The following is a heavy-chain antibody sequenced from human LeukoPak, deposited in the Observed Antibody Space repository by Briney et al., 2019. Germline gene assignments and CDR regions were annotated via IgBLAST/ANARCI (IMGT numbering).Heavy chain of an antibody. CDR3: ARAKGDY. V-gene: IGHV4-61*02. Sequence: SQTLSLTCTVSGNSISSGDNYWSWTRQPAGKGLEWIGRIYTSGSTNYNPSLKSRVTISVYTSKNHFSLKVTSVTAADTAVYYCARAKGDYWGQGTLVTVSS. J-gene: IGHJ4*02. CDR1: GNSISSGDNY. CDR2: IYTSGST.